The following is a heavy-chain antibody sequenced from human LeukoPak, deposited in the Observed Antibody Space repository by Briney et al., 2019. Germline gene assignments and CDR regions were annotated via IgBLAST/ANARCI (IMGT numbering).Heavy chain of an antibody. V-gene: IGHV3-74*01. CDR1: GFTFSSYW. Sequence: GGSLRLSCAASGFTFSSYWMHWVRQAPGKGLVWVSRINSDGSNTSYADCVNGRFTISRDNAKNTLYLQMNSLRAEDTAVYYCARVIRAFDIWGQGTMVTVSS. CDR3: ARVIRAFDI. J-gene: IGHJ3*02. CDR2: INSDGSNT.